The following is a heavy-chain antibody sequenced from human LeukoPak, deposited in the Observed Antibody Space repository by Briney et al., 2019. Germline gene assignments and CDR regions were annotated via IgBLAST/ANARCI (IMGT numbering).Heavy chain of an antibody. V-gene: IGHV3-74*01. D-gene: IGHD3-10*01. Sequence: GGSLRLSCAASGFTFSSYWMHWVRQTPGKGLVWVSRIKSDGSTIYADSVKGRFTISRDNARNTLYLQMNRLRVEDTAMYYCARAVTYFYGSVTYDWFDPWGQGTLVTVSS. CDR1: GFTFSSYW. CDR3: ARAVTYFYGSVTYDWFDP. CDR2: IKSDGST. J-gene: IGHJ5*02.